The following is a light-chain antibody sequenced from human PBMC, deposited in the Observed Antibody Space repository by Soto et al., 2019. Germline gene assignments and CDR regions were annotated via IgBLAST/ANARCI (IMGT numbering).Light chain of an antibody. CDR1: QDINNY. CDR2: DAS. CDR3: QQYDTLPLT. Sequence: DIQMTQSPSSLSASVGDRVTITCQASQDINNYLNWFQQRPGSAPKLLIYDASNLKTGVPSRFSGSGSGTDFTFTITSLQPEDVATYYCQQYDTLPLTFGGGTKVEIK. J-gene: IGKJ4*01. V-gene: IGKV1-33*01.